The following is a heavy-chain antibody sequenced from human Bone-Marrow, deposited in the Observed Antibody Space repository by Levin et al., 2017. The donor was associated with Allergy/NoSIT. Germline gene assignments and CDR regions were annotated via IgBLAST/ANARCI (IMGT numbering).Heavy chain of an antibody. D-gene: IGHD6-13*01. J-gene: IGHJ5*02. Sequence: PSETLSLTCTVSGGSISSNIYYWGWIRQPPGTGLEWIGSIFYNGDTYYSPPFKTRVTISVDTSKNQFSLQLNSVTAADTAVYYCAREGTRSSRWHYSLGQGALVTVSS. CDR1: GGSISSNIYY. V-gene: IGHV4-39*02. CDR3: AREGTRSSRWHYS. CDR2: IFYNGDT.